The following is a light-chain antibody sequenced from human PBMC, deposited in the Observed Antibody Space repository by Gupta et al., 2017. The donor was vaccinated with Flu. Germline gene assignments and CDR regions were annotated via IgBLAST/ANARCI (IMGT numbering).Light chain of an antibody. CDR3: QSYDSSIPWV. Sequence: VTISCTRSSGSIASNYVQWYQQRPGSSPTTVIYEDNQRPSGVPDRFSGSIDSSSNSASLTISGLKTEDEADYYCQSYDSSIPWVFGGGTKLTVL. CDR2: EDN. V-gene: IGLV6-57*01. CDR1: SGSIASNY. J-gene: IGLJ3*02.